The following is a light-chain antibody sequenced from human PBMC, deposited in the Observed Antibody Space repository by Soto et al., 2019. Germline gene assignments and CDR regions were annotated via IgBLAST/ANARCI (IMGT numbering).Light chain of an antibody. Sequence: DIQMTQSPSSLSASVEDRVIITCRASQSISNHLNWYQQKPGKAPKVLIYDASNLGTGVPSRFSGSGSGTDFTFSISSLQPEDVATYYCQQYDGLPTFGQGTRLEIK. V-gene: IGKV1-33*01. J-gene: IGKJ5*01. CDR2: DAS. CDR1: QSISNH. CDR3: QQYDGLPT.